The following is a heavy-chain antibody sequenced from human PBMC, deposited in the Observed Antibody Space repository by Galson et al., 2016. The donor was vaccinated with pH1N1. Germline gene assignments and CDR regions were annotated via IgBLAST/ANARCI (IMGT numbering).Heavy chain of an antibody. CDR3: ARGEGIRYYYSGMDV. CDR1: GGSMNSADYY. J-gene: IGHJ6*02. D-gene: IGHD3-16*01. V-gene: IGHV4-30-4*01. CDR2: IYYSGTT. Sequence: LFLTCTVSGGSMNSADYYWSWIRQPPGKGLEWIGYIYYSGTTYFSPSLKSRLSMSVDMSNNQFSLTLNSVTAADTAVYYCARGEGIRYYYSGMDVWGQGTTVTVFS.